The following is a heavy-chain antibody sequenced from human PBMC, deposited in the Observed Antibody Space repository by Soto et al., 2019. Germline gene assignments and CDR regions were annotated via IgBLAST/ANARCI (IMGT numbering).Heavy chain of an antibody. D-gene: IGHD3-9*01. J-gene: IGHJ4*01. CDR3: ASHPGLGY. CDR2: IYSGGTT. CDR1: GLSVSNNY. Sequence: EVHLEESGGGLVQPGGSLRLSCAASGLSVSNNYMSWVRQAPGKGLEGVSVIYSGGTTYYGDSVKGRFSISRDNSKNTLILQMNNLRAEDTAVYYCASHPGLGYWGQGTLVTVSS. V-gene: IGHV3-66*04.